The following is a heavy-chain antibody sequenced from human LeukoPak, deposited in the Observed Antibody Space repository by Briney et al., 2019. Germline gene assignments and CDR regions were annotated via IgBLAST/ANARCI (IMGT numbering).Heavy chain of an antibody. D-gene: IGHD3-10*01. CDR1: GGTFSSYA. Sequence: SVKVSCKASGGTFSSYAISWVRQAPGQGLEWMGRIIPILGIANYAQKFQGRVTITADKSTSTAYMELSSLRSEDTAVYYCARALANMVHFDNWGQGILVTVSS. V-gene: IGHV1-69*04. J-gene: IGHJ4*02. CDR2: IIPILGIA. CDR3: ARALANMVHFDN.